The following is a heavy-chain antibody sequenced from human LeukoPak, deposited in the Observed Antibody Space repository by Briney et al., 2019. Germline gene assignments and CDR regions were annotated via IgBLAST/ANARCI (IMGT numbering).Heavy chain of an antibody. V-gene: IGHV4-38-2*02. CDR3: ARREGYNFDY. CDR1: GYSISSGFY. D-gene: IGHD5-24*01. Sequence: SETLFLTCSVSGYSISSGFYWDWIRQPPGKGLEWIGSFHHSGSTPYNPSLNSRVSISVDTSKNQLSLKLSSVTAADTAVYYCARREGYNFDYWGQGTLVTVSS. CDR2: FHHSGST. J-gene: IGHJ4*02.